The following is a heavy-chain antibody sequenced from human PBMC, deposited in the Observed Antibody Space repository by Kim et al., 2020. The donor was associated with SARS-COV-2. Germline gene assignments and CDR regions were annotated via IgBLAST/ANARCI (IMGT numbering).Heavy chain of an antibody. Sequence: GGSLRLSCAGSGVTVSSNYISWVRQAPGKGLEWVSVIYSGGNTYYAASVKGRFTISRDSSKNKVYLQMNSLGADDTAVYYCATSGILGSSLYSLDYWGQGTLVTVSS. CDR1: GVTVSSNY. CDR3: ATSGILGSSLYSLDY. V-gene: IGHV3-66*01. CDR2: IYSGGNT. D-gene: IGHD1-26*01. J-gene: IGHJ4*02.